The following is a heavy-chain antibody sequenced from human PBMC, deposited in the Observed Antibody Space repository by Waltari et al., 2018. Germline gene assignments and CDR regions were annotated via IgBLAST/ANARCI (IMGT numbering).Heavy chain of an antibody. Sequence: EVQLVESGGGLVQPGGSLRLSCAASVFTFSSYDMHWVRQATGKGLEWVSAIGTAGDTYYPGSVKGRFTISRENAKNSLYLQMNSLRAGDTAVYYCARSYSSFYYYYYGMDVWGQGTTVTVSS. CDR1: VFTFSSYD. D-gene: IGHD6-6*01. J-gene: IGHJ6*02. CDR3: ARSYSSFYYYYYGMDV. CDR2: IGTAGDT. V-gene: IGHV3-13*01.